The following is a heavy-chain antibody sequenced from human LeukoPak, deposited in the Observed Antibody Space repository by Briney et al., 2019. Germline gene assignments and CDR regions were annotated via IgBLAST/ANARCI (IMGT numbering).Heavy chain of an antibody. CDR3: ARDNEWLLNAFDI. CDR2: IYHSGST. Sequence: SETLSLTCAVSGGSISSGGYSWSWIRQPPGKGLERIGYIYHSGSTYYNPSLKSRVTISVDRSKNQFSLKLSSVTAADTAVYYCARDNEWLLNAFDIWGQGTMVTVSS. V-gene: IGHV4-30-2*01. D-gene: IGHD3-3*01. J-gene: IGHJ3*02. CDR1: GGSISSGGYS.